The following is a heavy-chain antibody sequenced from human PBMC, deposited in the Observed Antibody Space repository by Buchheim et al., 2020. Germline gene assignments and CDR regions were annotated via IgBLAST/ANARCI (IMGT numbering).Heavy chain of an antibody. V-gene: IGHV3-73*01. CDR3: TRLAHCSSTSCNIDY. D-gene: IGHD2-2*02. CDR2: IRSKANSYAT. J-gene: IGHJ4*02. CDR1: GLTFSGSA. Sequence: EVQLVESGGGLVQPGGSLKLSCAASGLTFSGSAMHWVRQASGKGLEWVGRIRSKANSYATAYAASVKGRFTISRDDSKNTAYLQMNSLKAEDTAVYYCTRLAHCSSTSCNIDYWGQGTL.